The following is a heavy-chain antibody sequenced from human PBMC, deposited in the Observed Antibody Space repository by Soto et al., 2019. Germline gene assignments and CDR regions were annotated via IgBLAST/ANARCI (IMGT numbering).Heavy chain of an antibody. V-gene: IGHV4-39*01. J-gene: IGHJ6*03. Sequence: PSETLSLTCTVSGGSISSSSYYWGWIRQPPGKGLEWIGSIYYSGSTYYNPSLKSRVTISVDTSKNQFSLKLSSVTAADTAVYNCAKALHAYSSSSYYYYYYMDVWGKGTTVTVSS. CDR2: IYYSGST. D-gene: IGHD6-6*01. CDR1: GGSISSSSYY. CDR3: AKALHAYSSSSYYYYYYMDV.